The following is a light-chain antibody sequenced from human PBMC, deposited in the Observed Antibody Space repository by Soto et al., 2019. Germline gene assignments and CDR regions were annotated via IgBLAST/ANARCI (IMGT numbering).Light chain of an antibody. J-gene: IGKJ1*01. CDR3: QQYDNLPTWT. Sequence: DIQMTQSPSSLSASVGDRVTITCQASQDISNYLNWYQQKPGKAPRLLIYDASNLETGVPSRFSGSGSGTDFTFTISRLQPDDIAKYYCQQYDNLPTWTFGQGTKV. CDR2: DAS. V-gene: IGKV1-33*01. CDR1: QDISNY.